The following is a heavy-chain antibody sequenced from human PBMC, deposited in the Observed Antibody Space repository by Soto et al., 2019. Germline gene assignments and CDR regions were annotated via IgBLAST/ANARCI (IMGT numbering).Heavy chain of an antibody. Sequence: GASVKVSCKASGYTFTSCGISWVRQAPGQGLEWMGWIDPKNGNTKDAESVRSRITISADTSKNQFSLHLTSMTAEDTAVYYCARDGNWRLDYWGQGALVTVSS. J-gene: IGHJ4*02. V-gene: IGHV1-18*01. D-gene: IGHD1-1*01. CDR1: GYTFTSCG. CDR3: ARDGNWRLDY. CDR2: IDPKNGNT.